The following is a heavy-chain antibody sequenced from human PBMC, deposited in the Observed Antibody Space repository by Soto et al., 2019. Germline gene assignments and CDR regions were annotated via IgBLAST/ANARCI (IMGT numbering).Heavy chain of an antibody. Sequence: GESLKISCKGSGYSFTSYWISWVRQMPGKGLEWIGRIDPSDSYTNYSPSFQGHVTISADKAISTAYLQWSSLKASDTAMYYCARLCSNSSSGYYYGMDVWGQGTTVTLSS. D-gene: IGHD6-6*01. CDR2: IDPSDSYT. V-gene: IGHV5-10-1*01. J-gene: IGHJ6*02. CDR1: GYSFTSYW. CDR3: ARLCSNSSSGYYYGMDV.